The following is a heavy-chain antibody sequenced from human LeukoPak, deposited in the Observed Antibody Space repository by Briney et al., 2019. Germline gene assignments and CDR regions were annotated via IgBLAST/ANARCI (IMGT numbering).Heavy chain of an antibody. J-gene: IGHJ4*02. CDR2: ISGSGGST. D-gene: IGHD2-2*01. Sequence: GGSLRLSCAVSDFTFSNAWMNWVRQAPGKGLEWVLGISGSGGSTYDADSVKGRFTISRDNSKNTLYLQMNSLRAEDTAVYYCAKGVLSNQNFDYWGQGTLVTVSS. CDR1: DFTFSNAW. CDR3: AKGVLSNQNFDY. V-gene: IGHV3-23*01.